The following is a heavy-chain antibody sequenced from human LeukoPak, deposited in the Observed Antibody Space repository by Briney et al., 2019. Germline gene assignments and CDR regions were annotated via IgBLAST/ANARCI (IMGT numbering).Heavy chain of an antibody. Sequence: SETLSLTCAVNGGSFSGYYWIWIRQPPGKGLEWIGEINHSGSTNYNPSLKSRVTISVDTSKNQFSLKLSSVTAADTAVYYCARGNGYSGLGFDYWGQGTLVTVSS. D-gene: IGHD5-12*01. CDR1: GGSFSGYY. CDR3: ARGNGYSGLGFDY. J-gene: IGHJ4*02. V-gene: IGHV4-34*01. CDR2: INHSGST.